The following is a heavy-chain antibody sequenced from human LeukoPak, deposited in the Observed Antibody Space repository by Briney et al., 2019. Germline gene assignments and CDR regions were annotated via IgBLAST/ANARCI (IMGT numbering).Heavy chain of an antibody. CDR3: AKDADTATIIYWYFDL. Sequence: GGSLRLSCTASGFTLSSFGMHWIRQAPGKGLEWVAVISDDGSNTYYADSVKGRFTISRDNSKNTLYLQLNSLRAEDTAVYYCAKDADTATIIYWYFDLWGRGTLVTVSS. J-gene: IGHJ2*01. CDR2: ISDDGSNT. V-gene: IGHV3-30*18. CDR1: GFTLSSFG. D-gene: IGHD5-18*01.